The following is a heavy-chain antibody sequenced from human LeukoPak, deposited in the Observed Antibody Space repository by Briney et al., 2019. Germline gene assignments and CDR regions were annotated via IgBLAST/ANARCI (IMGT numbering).Heavy chain of an antibody. V-gene: IGHV4-59*01. J-gene: IGHJ4*02. D-gene: IGHD3-22*01. CDR3: ARLRDSTGYHFDY. Sequence: NPSETLSLTCTVSGGSINGYYWSWIRQPPGKGLEWIGDIYYSGSTNYNLSLKSRVTMSVDTSKKQLSLNLRSVTAADTAVYYCARLRDSTGYHFDYWGQGTLVTVSS. CDR2: IYYSGST. CDR1: GGSINGYY.